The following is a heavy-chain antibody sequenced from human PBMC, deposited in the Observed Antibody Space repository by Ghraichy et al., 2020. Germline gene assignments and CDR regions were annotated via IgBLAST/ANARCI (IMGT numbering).Heavy chain of an antibody. CDR3: ARKARNGGTPLLGWFDP. V-gene: IGHV4-30-4*01. J-gene: IGHJ5*02. CDR2: IYYSGST. D-gene: IGHD2-15*01. Sequence: SETLSLTCTVSGGSISSGDYYWSWIRQPPGKGLEWIGYIYYSGSTYYNPSLKSRVTISVDTSKNQFSLKLSSVTAADTAVYYCARKARNGGTPLLGWFDPWGQGTLVTVSS. CDR1: GGSISSGDYY.